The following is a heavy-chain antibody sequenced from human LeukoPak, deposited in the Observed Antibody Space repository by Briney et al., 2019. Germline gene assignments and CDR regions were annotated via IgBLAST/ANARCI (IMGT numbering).Heavy chain of an antibody. CDR1: GYTFTSYG. Sequence: ASVKVSCKASGYTFTSYGISWVRQATGQGLEWMGWMNPNSGNTGYAQKFQGRVTITRNTSISTAYMELSSLRSEDTAVYYCARGFVVVPAAIPDAFDIWGQGTMVTVSS. J-gene: IGHJ3*02. V-gene: IGHV1-8*03. D-gene: IGHD2-2*01. CDR3: ARGFVVVPAAIPDAFDI. CDR2: MNPNSGNT.